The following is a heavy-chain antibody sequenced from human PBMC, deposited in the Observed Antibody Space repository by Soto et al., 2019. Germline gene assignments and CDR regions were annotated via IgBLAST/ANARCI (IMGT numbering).Heavy chain of an antibody. CDR2: IRSNSNSYAT. D-gene: IGHD3-22*01. V-gene: IGHV3-73*02. CDR3: TRGPDYYDSSGHTFNWFDP. Sequence: EVQLVESGGGLVQPGGSLKLSCAASGFTFSGSAMHWVRQASGKGLEWVGRIRSNSNSYATVYAASVKGRFTISRDDSTKTAYLQMNSLKTEETAVYYCTRGPDYYDSSGHTFNWFDPWGQGILVTVSS. CDR1: GFTFSGSA. J-gene: IGHJ5*02.